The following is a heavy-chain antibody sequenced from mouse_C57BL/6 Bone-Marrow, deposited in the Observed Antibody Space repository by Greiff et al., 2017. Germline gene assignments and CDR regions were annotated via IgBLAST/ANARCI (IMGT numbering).Heavy chain of an antibody. Sequence: VQLKESGGGLVKPGGSLKLSCAASGFTFSSYAMSWVRQTPEKRLEWVATISDGGSYTYYPDNVKGRFTISRDNAKNNLYLQMSHLKSEDTAMYYCARASIVTTAHYYAMDYRGQGTSVTVSS. CDR1: GFTFSSYA. V-gene: IGHV5-4*01. CDR3: ARASIVTTAHYYAMDY. D-gene: IGHD2-5*01. J-gene: IGHJ4*01. CDR2: ISDGGSYT.